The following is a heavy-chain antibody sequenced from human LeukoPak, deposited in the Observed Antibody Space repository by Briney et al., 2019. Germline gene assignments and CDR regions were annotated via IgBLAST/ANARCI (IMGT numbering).Heavy chain of an antibody. CDR1: GYSFTSYW. Sequence: GESLQISCKGSGYSFTSYWIGWVRQMPGKGLEWMGIIYPGDSDTRYSPSFQGQATTSADKSISTAYLQWSSLKASDTAMYYCARRRDGYNYHYGMDVWGQGTTVTVSS. D-gene: IGHD5-24*01. CDR2: IYPGDSDT. J-gene: IGHJ6*02. V-gene: IGHV5-51*01. CDR3: ARRRDGYNYHYGMDV.